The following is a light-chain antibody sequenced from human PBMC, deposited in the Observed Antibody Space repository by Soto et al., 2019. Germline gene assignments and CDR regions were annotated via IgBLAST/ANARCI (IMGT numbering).Light chain of an antibody. CDR3: TSYTNNSTLV. V-gene: IGLV2-14*01. Sequence: QSALTQPASVSGSPGQSITISCTGTSSDVGGYKYVYWYQQQPGRAPRLMIYEVTNRPSGVSNRFSGSKSGNTASLTISGLQDEDEDNYYCTSYTNNSTLVFGGGTKLTV. CDR2: EVT. CDR1: SSDVGGYKY. J-gene: IGLJ2*01.